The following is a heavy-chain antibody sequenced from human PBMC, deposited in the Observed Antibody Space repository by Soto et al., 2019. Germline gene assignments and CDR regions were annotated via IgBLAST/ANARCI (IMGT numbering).Heavy chain of an antibody. CDR3: AARSDIVVVVAAHYVK. CDR1: GFTFSSYA. J-gene: IGHJ4*02. Sequence: EVQLLESGGGLVQPGGSLRLSCAASGFTFSSYAMSWVRQAPGKGLEWVSAISGSGGSTYYADSVKGRFTISRDNSKNTLYLQMNSLRAEDTAVYYCAARSDIVVVVAAHYVKWGQGTLVTVSS. D-gene: IGHD2-15*01. CDR2: ISGSGGST. V-gene: IGHV3-23*01.